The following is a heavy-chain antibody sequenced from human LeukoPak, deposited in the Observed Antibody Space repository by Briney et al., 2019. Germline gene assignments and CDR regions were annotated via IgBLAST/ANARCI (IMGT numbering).Heavy chain of an antibody. J-gene: IGHJ6*02. CDR3: ARHENYDFWSGYYTYYYYGMDV. CDR1: GYSFTSYC. Sequence: GESLKISCKGSGYSFTSYCIGWVRQMPGKGLEWMGIIYPGDSDTRYSPSFQGQVTISADKSISTAYLQWSSLKASDTAMYYCARHENYDFWSGYYTYYYYGMDVWGQGTTVTVSS. D-gene: IGHD3-3*01. V-gene: IGHV5-51*01. CDR2: IYPGDSDT.